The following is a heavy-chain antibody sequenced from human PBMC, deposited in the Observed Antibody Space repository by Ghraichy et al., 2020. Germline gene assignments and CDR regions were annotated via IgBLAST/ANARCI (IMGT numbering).Heavy chain of an antibody. CDR1: GFTFSSYW. CDR3: ATPTDPTVTTGFDY. V-gene: IGHV3-74*01. CDR2: INSDGSST. Sequence: GGSLRLSCAASGFTFSSYWMHWVRQAPGKGLVWVSRINSDGSSTTYADSVKGRFTISRDNAKNTLYLQMNSLRAEDTAVYYCATPTDPTVTTGFDYWGQGTLVTVSS. D-gene: IGHD4-17*01. J-gene: IGHJ4*02.